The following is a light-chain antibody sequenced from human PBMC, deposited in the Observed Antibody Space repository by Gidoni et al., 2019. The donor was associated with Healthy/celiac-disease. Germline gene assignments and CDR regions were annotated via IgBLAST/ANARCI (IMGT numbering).Light chain of an antibody. J-gene: IGKJ4*01. V-gene: IGKV1-5*03. CDR2: KAS. CDR1: QSISSW. Sequence: DIQMTQSPSTLSASVGDRVTITCRASQSISSWLAWYQQKPGKATKLLIYKASSLESGVPSRFSGSGSGTEFNLTISSLQPDDFATYYCKQYNSYSPLTFGGGTKVEIK. CDR3: KQYNSYSPLT.